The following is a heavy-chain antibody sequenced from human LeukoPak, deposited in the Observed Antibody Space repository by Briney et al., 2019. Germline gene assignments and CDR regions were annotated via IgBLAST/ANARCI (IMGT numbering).Heavy chain of an antibody. J-gene: IGHJ5*02. CDR3: ARRAAVGSLGWFDP. CDR1: GGSFSGYY. D-gene: IGHD6-13*01. Sequence: PSETLSLTCAVYGGSFSGYYWSWIRQPPGKGLEWIGEINHSGSTNYNPSLKSRVTISVDTSKNQFSLKLSSVTAADTAVYYCARRAAVGSLGWFDPWGQGTLVTVSS. V-gene: IGHV4-34*01. CDR2: INHSGST.